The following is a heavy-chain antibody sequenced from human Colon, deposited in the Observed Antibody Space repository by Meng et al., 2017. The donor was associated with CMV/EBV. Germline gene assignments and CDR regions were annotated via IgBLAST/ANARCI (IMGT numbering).Heavy chain of an antibody. V-gene: IGHV3-43*01. D-gene: IGHD1-26*01. CDR2: ISWDAITT. CDR1: GFTFDDYT. J-gene: IGHJ4*02. Sequence: GESLKISCVTSGFTFDDYTMHWVRQVPGKGLEWVALISWDAITTFHADSVKGRFTISRDHAKNSLYLQMNSLRAEDTAVYYCARASSGSYSYWGQGTLVTVSS. CDR3: ARASSGSYSY.